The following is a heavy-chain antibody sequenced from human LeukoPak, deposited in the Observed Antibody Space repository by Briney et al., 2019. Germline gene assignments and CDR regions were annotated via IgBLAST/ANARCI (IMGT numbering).Heavy chain of an antibody. Sequence: PGGSLRLSCAASGFTFSSDWMSWVRQAPGKGLEWVANIKKDGSEKYYVDSVKGRFTISRDNAKNSLYLQMNSLRAEDTAVYYCAREGIVVVTATEPFDYWGQGTLVTVSS. CDR2: IKKDGSEK. CDR3: AREGIVVVTATEPFDY. CDR1: GFTFSSDW. V-gene: IGHV3-7*01. J-gene: IGHJ4*02. D-gene: IGHD2-21*02.